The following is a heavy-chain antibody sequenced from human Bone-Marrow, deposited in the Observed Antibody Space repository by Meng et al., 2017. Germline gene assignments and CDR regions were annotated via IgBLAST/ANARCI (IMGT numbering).Heavy chain of an antibody. J-gene: IGHJ4*02. CDR2: IDPNNDHT. CDR1: GYTFTAYW. Sequence: HVQPVQSGTQVKQPAASVKLSCKPSGYTFTAYWIHWLRQAPGQGLEWMGRIDPNNDHTQYAQNFQGRVTMTSDTSISTVYMELNGLRSDDTAVYYYARDEDISAAGKLFGDYWGQGTLVTVSS. V-gene: IGHV1-2*06. D-gene: IGHD6-13*01. CDR3: ARDEDISAAGKLFGDY.